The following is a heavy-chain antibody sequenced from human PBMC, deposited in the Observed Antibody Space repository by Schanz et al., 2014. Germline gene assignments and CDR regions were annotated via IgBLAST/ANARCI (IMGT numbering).Heavy chain of an antibody. D-gene: IGHD6-13*01. V-gene: IGHV1-69*08. CDR3: ARDSGSSSWYPSDY. CDR2: IISILGIP. CDR1: GGTFSSYT. J-gene: IGHJ4*02. Sequence: QVQLVQSGAEVKKPGSSVKVSCKASGGTFSSYTISWVRQAPGQGLEWMGRIISILGIPNYAQKFQGRVTFTADKSTSTAYMDLRSLRSDDTAVYYCARDSGSSSWYPSDYWGQGTLVTVSS.